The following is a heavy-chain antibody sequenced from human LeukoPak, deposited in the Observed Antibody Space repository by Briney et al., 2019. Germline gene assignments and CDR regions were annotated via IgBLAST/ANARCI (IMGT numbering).Heavy chain of an antibody. CDR3: ARTQTGALFDS. J-gene: IGHJ4*02. Sequence: GGSLRLSFAASGFDFSSFTMTWVRHSPRKGLQWVSGISGSGSSTYYADSVKGRFTISRDNSKNTLYLQMDSLRAEDTALYYCARTQTGALFDSWGQGTLVTVSS. CDR1: GFDFSSFT. V-gene: IGHV3-23*01. D-gene: IGHD1-14*01. CDR2: ISGSGSST.